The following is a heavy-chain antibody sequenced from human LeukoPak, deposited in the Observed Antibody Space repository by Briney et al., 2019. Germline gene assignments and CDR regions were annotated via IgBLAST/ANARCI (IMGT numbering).Heavy chain of an antibody. D-gene: IGHD6-19*01. J-gene: IGHJ4*02. Sequence: PSGGSLRLSCAASGFSFSVYEIHWVRQAPGKGLEWIADISSSGTTTYYADSVKGRFTISRDNAKNSLYLQMNSLGAEDTAVYYCTPLTVASNFDYWGQGTLVTVSS. CDR3: TPLTVASNFDY. CDR1: GFSFSVYE. CDR2: ISSSGTTT. V-gene: IGHV3-48*03.